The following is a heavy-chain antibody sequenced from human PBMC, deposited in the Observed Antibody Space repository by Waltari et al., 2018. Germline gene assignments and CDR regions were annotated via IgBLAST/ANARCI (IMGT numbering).Heavy chain of an antibody. CDR1: GYSFTSYW. J-gene: IGHJ5*02. D-gene: IGHD3-22*01. CDR2: IYPGDSET. V-gene: IGHV5-51*01. Sequence: EVQLVQSGAEVKKPGESLKISCKGSGYSFTSYWIGWVRQMPGKGLEWMGIIYPGDSETRYSPSFQGQVTISADKSISTAYLQWSSLKASDTAMYYCATGGYYYDSSGYWNWFDPWGQGTLVTVSS. CDR3: ATGGYYYDSSGYWNWFDP.